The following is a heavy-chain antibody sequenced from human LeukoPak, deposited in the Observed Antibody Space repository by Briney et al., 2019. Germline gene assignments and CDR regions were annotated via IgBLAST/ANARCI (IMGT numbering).Heavy chain of an antibody. V-gene: IGHV3-20*04. CDR1: GFTFDDYG. CDR3: ARANYYDSSGYPVPFDP. CDR2: INWNGGST. Sequence: GGSLRLSCAASGFTFDDYGMSWVRQAPGKGLEWVSGINWNGGSTGYADSVKGRFTIFRDNAKNSLYLQLNSLRAEDTALYYCARANYYDSSGYPVPFDPWGQGTLVTVSS. D-gene: IGHD3-22*01. J-gene: IGHJ5*02.